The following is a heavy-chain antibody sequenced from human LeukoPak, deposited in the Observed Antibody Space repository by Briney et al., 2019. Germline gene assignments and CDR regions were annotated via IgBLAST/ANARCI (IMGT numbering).Heavy chain of an antibody. J-gene: IGHJ4*02. CDR2: IIPILGIA. D-gene: IGHD3-10*01. CDR3: ARGTLMVRGVIDDY. CDR1: GGTFSSYA. V-gene: IGHV1-69*04. Sequence: SVKVSCKAFGGTFSSYAISWVRQAPGQGLGWMGRIIPILGIANYAQKFQGRVTITADKSTSTAYMELSSLRSEDTAVYYCARGTLMVRGVIDDYWGQGTLVTVSS.